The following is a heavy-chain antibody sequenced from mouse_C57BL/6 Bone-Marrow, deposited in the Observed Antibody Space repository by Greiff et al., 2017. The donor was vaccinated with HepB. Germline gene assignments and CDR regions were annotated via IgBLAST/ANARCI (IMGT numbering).Heavy chain of an antibody. CDR3: ARAGYYFDY. CDR2: INPGSGGT. J-gene: IGHJ2*01. D-gene: IGHD2-2*01. CDR1: GYAFTNYL. Sequence: VQLQESGAELVRPGPSVKVSCKASGYAFTNYLIEWVKQRPGQGLEWIGVINPGSGGTNYNEKFKGKATLTADKSSSTAYMQLSSLTSEDSAVYFCARAGYYFDYWGQGTTLTVSS. V-gene: IGHV1-54*01.